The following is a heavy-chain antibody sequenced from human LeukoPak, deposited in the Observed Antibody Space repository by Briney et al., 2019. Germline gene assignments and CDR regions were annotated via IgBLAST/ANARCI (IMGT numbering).Heavy chain of an antibody. Sequence: VASVKVSCKVSGYTLTELSMHWVRQAPGEGLEWMGGFDPEDGETIYAQKFQGRVTMTEDTSTDTAYMELSSLRSEDTAVYYCATALGYCSSTSCYDGNYWGQGTLVTVSS. CDR2: FDPEDGET. CDR3: ATALGYCSSTSCYDGNY. D-gene: IGHD2-2*01. J-gene: IGHJ4*02. V-gene: IGHV1-24*01. CDR1: GYTLTELS.